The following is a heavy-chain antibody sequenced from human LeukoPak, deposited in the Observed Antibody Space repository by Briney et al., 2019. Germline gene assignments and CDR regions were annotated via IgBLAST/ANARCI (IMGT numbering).Heavy chain of an antibody. CDR2: ISGSGGST. Sequence: QPGGSLRLSCAASGLTFSSYAMSWVRQPPGKGLEWVSAISGSGGSTHYADSVKGRFTISRDNSKNTLYLQMNSLRAEDTAVYYCAGDNYDSSGYASLGNWGQGTLVTVSS. V-gene: IGHV3-23*01. J-gene: IGHJ4*02. D-gene: IGHD3-22*01. CDR1: GLTFSSYA. CDR3: AGDNYDSSGYASLGN.